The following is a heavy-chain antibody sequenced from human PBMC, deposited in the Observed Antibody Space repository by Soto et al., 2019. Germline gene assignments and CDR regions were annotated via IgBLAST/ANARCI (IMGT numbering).Heavy chain of an antibody. CDR2: INHSGST. D-gene: IGHD2-15*01. CDR1: GGSFSGYY. J-gene: IGHJ5*02. CDR3: ASIYCSGGTCYSEWNWFDP. V-gene: IGHV4-34*01. Sequence: SETLSLTCAVYGGSFSGYYWSWIRQAPGKGLEWIGEINHSGSTNYNPSLKSRVTISVDTSKNQFSLKLSSVTAADTAVYYCASIYCSGGTCYSEWNWFDPWGQGTLVTVSS.